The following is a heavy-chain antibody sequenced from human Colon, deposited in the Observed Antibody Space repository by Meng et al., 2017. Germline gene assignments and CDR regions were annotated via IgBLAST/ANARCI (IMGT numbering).Heavy chain of an antibody. CDR1: SGSISSSNW. V-gene: IGHV4-4*02. D-gene: IGHD3-9*01. CDR3: VGQGMTSYSWGY. CDR2: ISQSGTT. Sequence: QVQLQESGPGLVKPSGTLSLTCAVSSGSISSSNWWSWVRQPPGKGLEWIGEISQSGTTYYNPSLKSRVTITGDWSKNQFSLNLNSVTATDTALYYCVGQGMTSYSWGYWGQGTLVTVSS. J-gene: IGHJ4*02.